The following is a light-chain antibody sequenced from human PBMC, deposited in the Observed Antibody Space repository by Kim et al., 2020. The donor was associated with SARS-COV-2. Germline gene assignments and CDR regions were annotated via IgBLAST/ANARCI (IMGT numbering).Light chain of an antibody. V-gene: IGLV3-19*01. CDR1: SLRSYY. CDR3: NSRDSSGNHR. CDR2: GKN. Sequence: SSELTQDPAVSVALGQTVRITCQGDSLRSYYASWYQQKPGQAPVLVIYGKNNRPSGIPDRFSGSSSGNTASLTITGAQAEDEADYYCNSRDSSGNHRFGTGTKVTVL. J-gene: IGLJ1*01.